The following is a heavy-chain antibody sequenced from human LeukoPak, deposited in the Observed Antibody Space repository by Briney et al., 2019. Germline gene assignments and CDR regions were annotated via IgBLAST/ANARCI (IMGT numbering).Heavy chain of an antibody. CDR3: ARGVSRYSNN. J-gene: IGHJ4*02. Sequence: SETLSLTCAVYGGSFSTYYWTWIRQPPGKELEWIGEINPSGSTNYNPSLKSRVTISVDTSKNQFSLKLSSVTAADTAVYYCARGVSRYSNNWGQGTLVTVSS. D-gene: IGHD6-13*01. CDR1: GGSFSTYY. CDR2: INPSGST. V-gene: IGHV4-34*01.